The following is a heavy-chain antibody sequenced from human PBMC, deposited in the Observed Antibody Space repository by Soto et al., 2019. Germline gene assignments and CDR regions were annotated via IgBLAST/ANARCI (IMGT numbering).Heavy chain of an antibody. J-gene: IGHJ5*02. V-gene: IGHV1-69*01. CDR2: IIPIFGTT. Sequence: QVQLVQSGAEVKKPGSSVKVSCKASGGTFSSYAISWVRQAPGQGLEWMGGIIPIFGTTNYAQKFQGRVTITADESTNSAYMELSSLRSEDTYVYYCARQIYSDGYLGSWFDPCGQGTLVTVSS. CDR1: GGTFSSYA. CDR3: ARQIYSDGYLGSWFDP. D-gene: IGHD5-18*01.